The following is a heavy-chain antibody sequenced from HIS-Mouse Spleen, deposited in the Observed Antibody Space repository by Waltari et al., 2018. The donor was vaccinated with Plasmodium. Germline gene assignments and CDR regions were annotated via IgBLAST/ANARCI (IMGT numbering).Heavy chain of an antibody. CDR2: TYYRSKWYN. CDR3: ARDTKPSNNWGSEAFDI. Sequence: QVQLQQSGPGLVKPSQTLSLTCAISGDSVSRNSAAWHWIRQSPSRGLEWLGRTYYRSKWYNDYAVSVKSRITINPDTSKNQFSLQLNSVTPEDTAVYYCARDTKPSNNWGSEAFDIWGQGTMVTVSS. CDR1: GDSVSRNSAA. J-gene: IGHJ3*02. D-gene: IGHD7-27*01. V-gene: IGHV6-1*01.